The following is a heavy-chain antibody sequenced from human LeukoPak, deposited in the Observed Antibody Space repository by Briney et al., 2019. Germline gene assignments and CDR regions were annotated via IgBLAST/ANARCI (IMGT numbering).Heavy chain of an antibody. J-gene: IGHJ3*02. Sequence: EASVKVSCKASGYTFTTFGVSWVRQAPGQGLEWMGWIKPYNGNTNYAQKLQGRVTMTTDTSTSTAYMELRSLRSDDTAVYYRARDRNADAFDIWGQGTMVTVSS. V-gene: IGHV1-18*01. CDR1: GYTFTTFG. CDR3: ARDRNADAFDI. CDR2: IKPYNGNT. D-gene: IGHD1-1*01.